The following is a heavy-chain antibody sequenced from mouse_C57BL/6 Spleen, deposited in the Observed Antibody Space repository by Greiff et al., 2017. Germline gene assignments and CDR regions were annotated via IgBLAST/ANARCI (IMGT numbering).Heavy chain of an antibody. CDR2: IDPEDGDT. V-gene: IGHV14-1*01. D-gene: IGHD3-2*02. Sequence: DVKLQESGAELVRPGASVKLSCTASGFNIKDYYMHWVKQRPEQGLEWIGRIDPEDGDTEYAPKFQGKATMTADPSSNTAYLQLSSLTSEDTAVYYCTTGGGSSAWFAYWGQGTLVTVSA. J-gene: IGHJ3*01. CDR1: GFNIKDYY. CDR3: TTGGGSSAWFAY.